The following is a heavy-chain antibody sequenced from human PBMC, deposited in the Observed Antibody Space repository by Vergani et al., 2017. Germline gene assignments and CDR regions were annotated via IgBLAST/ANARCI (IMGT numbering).Heavy chain of an antibody. Sequence: LVESGGGLVQPGGSLRLSCATSGFTVSGYAMSWVRQAPGKGLEWVSSISGSGGSTYYADSVKGRFTISRDNSKNTLYLQMKSLRPEDTAVYYCAKEGGGYCSGGTCYPEYWGQGTLVIVSS. J-gene: IGHJ4*02. CDR2: ISGSGGST. CDR1: GFTVSGYA. CDR3: AKEGGGYCSGGTCYPEY. D-gene: IGHD2-15*01. V-gene: IGHV3-23*04.